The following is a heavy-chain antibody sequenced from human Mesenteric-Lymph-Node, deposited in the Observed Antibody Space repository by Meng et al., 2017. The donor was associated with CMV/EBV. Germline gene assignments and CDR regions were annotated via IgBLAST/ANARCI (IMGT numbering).Heavy chain of an antibody. CDR1: GASITSGGYY. Sequence: TCNVSGASITSGGYYWSWIRQHTGKGLEWIAYIHYSGSTVYNPSLKSRVDMSVDASKNQFSLKLTSMTAADTAVYYCAINYRGWFDPWGQGTLVTVSS. V-gene: IGHV4-31*03. J-gene: IGHJ5*02. CDR2: IHYSGST. CDR3: AINYRGWFDP. D-gene: IGHD4-11*01.